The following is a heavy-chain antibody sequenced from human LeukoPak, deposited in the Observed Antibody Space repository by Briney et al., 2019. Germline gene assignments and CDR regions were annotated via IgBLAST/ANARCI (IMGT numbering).Heavy chain of an antibody. CDR3: ARCPYYDFWSAYLSRTSTGFDP. Sequence: GGSLRLSCAASGFTFSSYAMHWVRQAPGKGLEWVAVISYDGSNKYYADSVKGRFTISRDNSKNTLYLQMNSLRAADTAVYYCARCPYYDFWSAYLSRTSTGFDPWGQGTLVTVSS. CDR1: GFTFSSYA. CDR2: ISYDGSNK. J-gene: IGHJ5*02. D-gene: IGHD3-3*01. V-gene: IGHV3-30-3*01.